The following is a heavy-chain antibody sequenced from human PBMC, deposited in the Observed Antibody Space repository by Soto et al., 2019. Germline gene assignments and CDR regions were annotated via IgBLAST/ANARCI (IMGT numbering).Heavy chain of an antibody. Sequence: QIQLVQSGAEVKKLGSSVKVSCKASGGTLSSYTFSWVRQAPGQGLEWMGRVIPNLGVTNYAKKFQGRFTIVVDTSTSTAYMELNSLRYEDTAVYYCARDKGYCSDTSYPDFDYWGQGTLVTVSS. J-gene: IGHJ4*02. CDR3: ARDKGYCSDTSYPDFDY. CDR2: VIPNLGVT. V-gene: IGHV1-69*04. CDR1: GGTLSSYT. D-gene: IGHD2-2*01.